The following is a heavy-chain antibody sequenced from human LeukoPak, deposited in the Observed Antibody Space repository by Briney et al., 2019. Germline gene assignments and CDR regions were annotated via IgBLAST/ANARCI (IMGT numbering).Heavy chain of an antibody. V-gene: IGHV4-59*11. CDR3: ARVGGYYYDSSGYYYFDY. CDR1: GGSISSHY. Sequence: SEPLSLTCTVSGGSISSHYWSWIRQPPGKGLEWIGYIYYSGSTNYNPSLKSRVTISVDTSKNQFSLKLSSVTAADTAVYYCARVGGYYYDSSGYYYFDYWGQGTLVTVSS. J-gene: IGHJ4*02. D-gene: IGHD3-22*01. CDR2: IYYSGST.